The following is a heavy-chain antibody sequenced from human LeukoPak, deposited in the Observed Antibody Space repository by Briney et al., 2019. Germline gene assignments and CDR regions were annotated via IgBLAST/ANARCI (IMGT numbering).Heavy chain of an antibody. V-gene: IGHV7-4-1*02. D-gene: IGHD2-15*01. CDR3: ARAVDIVVVVAATPLGPFDP. Sequence: ASVKVSCKASGYTFTSYAMNWVRRAPGQGLEWMGWINTNTGNPTYAQGFTGRFVFSLDTSVSTAYLQISSLKAEDTAVYYCARAVDIVVVVAATPLGPFDPWGQGTLVTVSS. CDR2: INTNTGNP. CDR1: GYTFTSYA. J-gene: IGHJ5*02.